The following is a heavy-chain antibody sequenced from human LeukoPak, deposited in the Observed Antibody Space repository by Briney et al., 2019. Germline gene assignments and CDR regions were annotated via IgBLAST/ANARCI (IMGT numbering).Heavy chain of an antibody. Sequence: SPSETPSLTCTVSGGSISSYYWSWIRQPAGKGLEWIGRIYTSGSTNYNPSLKSRVTMSVDTSKNQFSLKLSSVTAAGTAVYYCARDNYSSPYYYYGMDVWGQGTTVTVSS. V-gene: IGHV4-4*07. CDR2: IYTSGST. CDR3: ARDNYSSPYYYYGMDV. J-gene: IGHJ6*02. CDR1: GGSISSYY. D-gene: IGHD4-11*01.